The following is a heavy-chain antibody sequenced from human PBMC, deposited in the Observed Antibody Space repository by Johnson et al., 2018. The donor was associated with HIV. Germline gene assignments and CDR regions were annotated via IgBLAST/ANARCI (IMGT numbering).Heavy chain of an antibody. Sequence: VQVVESGGGLVQPGGSLRLSCVASGFTFSSYDMHWVRQATGKGLEWVSAIGTAGDTYYPGSVQGRFTISRENAKNSLYLQMNSLRAGDTAVYYCARGASDDSSGYRILGYAFDIWGQGTMVTVSS. D-gene: IGHD3-22*01. CDR1: GFTFSSYD. CDR3: ARGASDDSSGYRILGYAFDI. J-gene: IGHJ3*02. V-gene: IGHV3-13*01. CDR2: IGTAGDT.